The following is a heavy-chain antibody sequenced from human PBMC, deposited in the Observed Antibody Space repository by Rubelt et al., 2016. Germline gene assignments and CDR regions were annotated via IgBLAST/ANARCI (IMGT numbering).Heavy chain of an antibody. V-gene: IGHV3-30*04. CDR1: GFTFSSYT. CDR2: ISYDGSNK. D-gene: IGHD3-10*01. J-gene: IGHJ4*02. Sequence: GSGGGVVQPGRSLRLSCAASGFTFSSYTMHWVRQTPAKGLEWVAVISYDGSNKYYADSVKGRFTISRDNSKNTLNLQMNSLRVEDTALYCCARDFVCYLRQDVDDWGQGNLVTVSS. CDR3: ARDFVCYLRQDVDD.